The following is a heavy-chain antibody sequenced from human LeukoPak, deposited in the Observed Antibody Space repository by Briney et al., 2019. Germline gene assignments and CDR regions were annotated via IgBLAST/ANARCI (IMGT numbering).Heavy chain of an antibody. CDR2: ISGSGGST. V-gene: IGHV3-23*01. CDR1: GFTFSSYA. Sequence: PGGSLRLSCAASGFTFSSYAMSWVRQAPGKGLEWVSAISGSGGSTYYADSVKGRFTISRDNSKNTVYLQMNSLRAEDTAVYYCAKAYDFWSGYPDYWGRGTLVTVSS. D-gene: IGHD3-3*01. CDR3: AKAYDFWSGYPDY. J-gene: IGHJ4*02.